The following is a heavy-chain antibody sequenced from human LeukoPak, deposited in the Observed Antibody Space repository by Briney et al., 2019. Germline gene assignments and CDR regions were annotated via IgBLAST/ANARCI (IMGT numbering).Heavy chain of an antibody. J-gene: IGHJ4*02. CDR1: GFTFSNAW. CDR3: TRRAYSGYDFGY. CDR2: IKSKTDGGTT. Sequence: GGSLRLSCAASGFTFSNAWMSWVRQAPGKGLEWVGRIKSKTDGGTTDYAAPVKGRFTISRDDSKNTLYLQMNSLKTEDTAVYYCTRRAYSGYDFGYWGQGTLVTVSS. D-gene: IGHD5-12*01. V-gene: IGHV3-15*01.